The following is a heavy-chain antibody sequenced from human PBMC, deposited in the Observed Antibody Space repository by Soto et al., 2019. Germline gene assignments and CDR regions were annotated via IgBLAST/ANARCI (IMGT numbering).Heavy chain of an antibody. D-gene: IGHD4-17*01. Sequence: QVNLVQSGAEVRKPGSSVKVSCKTSGATLNNYIIGWVRQAPGQGLEWMGRIIPILGIPNYSQRFQDRHTITADRSTSTLYMELSSLRSDDTAIYFCARGGVVDYGDYNTWGQGTLVTVSS. CDR3: ARGGVVDYGDYNT. V-gene: IGHV1-69*02. J-gene: IGHJ5*02. CDR2: IIPILGIP. CDR1: GATLNNYI.